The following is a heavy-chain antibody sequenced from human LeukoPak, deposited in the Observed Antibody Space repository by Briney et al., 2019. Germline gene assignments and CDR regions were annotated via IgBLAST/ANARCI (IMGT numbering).Heavy chain of an antibody. D-gene: IGHD4-23*01. Sequence: PGRSLRPSRAASGLTPRRYSMSWGREAAGPGRKWGSSINCSSDYIYYADSVDGRFTISRDNAKNSMCLEMNSLRAEDTAVYFCAREGGNGDYFYYMDVWGKGTTVTVSS. V-gene: IGHV3-21*05. CDR2: INCSSDYI. J-gene: IGHJ6*03. CDR1: GLTPRRYS. CDR3: AREGGNGDYFYYMDV.